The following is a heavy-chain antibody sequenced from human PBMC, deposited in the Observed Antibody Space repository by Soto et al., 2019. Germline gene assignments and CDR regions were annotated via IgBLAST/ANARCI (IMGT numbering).Heavy chain of an antibody. CDR3: ATFTTGTTFNYYFDY. CDR1: GYTLTELS. D-gene: IGHD1-1*01. CDR2: FDPEDGET. Sequence: ASVKVSCKVSGYTLTELSMHWVRQAPGKGLEWMGGFDPEDGETIYAQKFQGRVTMTEDTSTDTAYMELSSLRSEDTAVYYCATFTTGTTFNYYFDYWGQGTLVTVSS. J-gene: IGHJ4*02. V-gene: IGHV1-24*01.